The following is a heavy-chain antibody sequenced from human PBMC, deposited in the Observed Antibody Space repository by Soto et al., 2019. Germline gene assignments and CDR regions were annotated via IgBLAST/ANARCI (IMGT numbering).Heavy chain of an antibody. V-gene: IGHV3-23*01. Sequence: PGGSLRLSCAASGFTFGTYTMTWVCQAPGKGLEWVSSISGSDGTTYYADSVKGRFSISRDKSKNTLYLQMNSLRAEDTALYYCAKGSGNIRPYGMDVWGQGTTVTVSS. CDR3: AKGSGNIRPYGMDV. CDR1: GFTFGTYT. CDR2: ISGSDGTT. J-gene: IGHJ6*02.